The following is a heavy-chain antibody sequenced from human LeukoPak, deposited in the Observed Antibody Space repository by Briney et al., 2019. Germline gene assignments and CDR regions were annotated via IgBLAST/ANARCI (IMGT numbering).Heavy chain of an antibody. CDR3: ARHVAGPGDY. Sequence: GASVKVSCKASGYIFSDYYMHWVRQAPGQGLEWLGWINPKSGAADYAQQFRGRVTMTRDTSINTNYMELSSLRSEDTAVYYCARHVAGPGDYWGQGTLVTVSS. CDR1: GYIFSDYY. CDR2: INPKSGAA. V-gene: IGHV1-2*02. J-gene: IGHJ4*02. D-gene: IGHD6-19*01.